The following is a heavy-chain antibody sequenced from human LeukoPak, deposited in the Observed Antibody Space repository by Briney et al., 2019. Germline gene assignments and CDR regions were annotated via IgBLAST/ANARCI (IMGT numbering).Heavy chain of an antibody. CDR3: ARGYDFWSGYTLDY. J-gene: IGHJ4*02. CDR1: GGSISSGSYY. D-gene: IGHD3-3*01. V-gene: IGHV4-61*02. Sequence: SETLSLTCTVSGGSISSGSYYWSWIRQPAGKGLEWIGRIYTSGSTNYNPSLKSRVTILVDTSKNQFSLKLSSVTAADTAVYYCARGYDFWSGYTLDYWGQGTLVTVSS. CDR2: IYTSGST.